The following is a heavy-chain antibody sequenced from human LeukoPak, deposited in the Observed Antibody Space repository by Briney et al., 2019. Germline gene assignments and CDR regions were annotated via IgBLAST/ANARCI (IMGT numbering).Heavy chain of an antibody. J-gene: IGHJ5*02. CDR2: IYYSGST. CDR3: ARGPWEQLNWFDP. Sequence: SETLSLTCTVSGGSISSSSYYWGWIRQPPGKGLEWIGSIYYSGSTYYNPSLKSRVTISVDTSKKQFSLKLSSVTAADTAVYYCARGPWEQLNWFDPWGQGTLVTVSS. V-gene: IGHV4-39*07. D-gene: IGHD1-26*01. CDR1: GGSISSSSYY.